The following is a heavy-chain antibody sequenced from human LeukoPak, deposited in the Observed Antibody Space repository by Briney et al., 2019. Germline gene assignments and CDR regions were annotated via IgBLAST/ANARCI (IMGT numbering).Heavy chain of an antibody. CDR1: GGSISSGGYS. CDR2: IYHSGST. J-gene: IGHJ4*02. V-gene: IGHV4-30-2*01. Sequence: PSQTLSLTCAVSGGSISSGGYSWSWIRQPPGKGLEWIGYIYHSGSTYYNPSLKSRVTISVDRSKNQFSLKLSSVTAADTAVYYCARRVSLEVYYDSSGSYFDYWGQGTLVTVSS. D-gene: IGHD3-22*01. CDR3: ARRVSLEVYYDSSGSYFDY.